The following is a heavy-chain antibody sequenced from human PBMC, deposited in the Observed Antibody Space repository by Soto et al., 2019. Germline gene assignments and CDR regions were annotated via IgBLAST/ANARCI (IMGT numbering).Heavy chain of an antibody. Sequence: SETLSLTCTVAGGSISGFYWSWVLQPAGKGLEWIGRIYSSGATKYNPSLRNRVTMSVDTSTDQYSLNLASMTAEDTAVYFCARGPFCGNDCYFDVWGQRTQVTVSS. CDR3: ARGPFCGNDCYFDV. J-gene: IGHJ4*02. CDR1: GGSISGFY. CDR2: IYSSGAT. V-gene: IGHV4-4*07. D-gene: IGHD2-21*02.